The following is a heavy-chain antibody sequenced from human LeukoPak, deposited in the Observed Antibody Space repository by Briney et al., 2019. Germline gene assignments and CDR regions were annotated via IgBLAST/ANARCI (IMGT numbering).Heavy chain of an antibody. CDR2: IYYSGST. CDR1: GGSISSSSYY. J-gene: IGHJ4*02. D-gene: IGHD3-10*01. V-gene: IGHV4-39*01. Sequence: PSETLSLTCTVSGGSISSSSYYWGWIRQPPGKGLEWIGSIYYSGSTYYNPSLKSRVTISVDTSKNQFSLKLSSATAADTAVYYCARHEYSGRQFDYWGQGTLVTVSS. CDR3: ARHEYSGRQFDY.